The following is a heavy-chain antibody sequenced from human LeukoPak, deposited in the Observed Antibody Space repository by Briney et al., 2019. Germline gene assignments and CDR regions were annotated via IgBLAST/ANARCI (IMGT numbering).Heavy chain of an antibody. CDR3: ARRRHGSGKSPFDP. V-gene: IGHV4-34*01. CDR1: GGSFSGYY. CDR2: INHSGST. J-gene: IGHJ5*02. Sequence: SETLSLTCAVYGGSFSGYYWSWIRQPPGKGLEWIGEINHSGSTNYSPSLKSRVTISVDTSKNQFSLKLSSVTAADTAVYYCARRRHGSGKSPFDPWGQGTLVTVSS. D-gene: IGHD3-10*01.